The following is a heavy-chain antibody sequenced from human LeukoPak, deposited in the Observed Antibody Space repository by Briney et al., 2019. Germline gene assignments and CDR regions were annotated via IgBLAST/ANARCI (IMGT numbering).Heavy chain of an antibody. Sequence: ASVKVSCKASGRTFSSYAISWVRQAPGQGLEWMGGIIPIFGTANYAQKFQGRVTITADESTSTAYMELSSLRSEDTAVYYCAGARELNAFDIWGQGTMVTVSS. CDR2: IIPIFGTA. J-gene: IGHJ3*02. V-gene: IGHV1-69*01. D-gene: IGHD1-26*01. CDR1: GRTFSSYA. CDR3: AGARELNAFDI.